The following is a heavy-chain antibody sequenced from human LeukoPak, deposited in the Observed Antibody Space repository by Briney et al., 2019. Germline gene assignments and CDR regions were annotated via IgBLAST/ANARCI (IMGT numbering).Heavy chain of an antibody. CDR3: ARSIAAAGPGYYYYGMDV. CDR2: IYPGDSDT. D-gene: IGHD6-13*01. V-gene: IGHV5-51*01. J-gene: IGHJ6*02. CDR1: GYSFTSYW. Sequence: GESLKISCKGSGYSFTSYWIGWVRQMPGKGLEWMGIIYPGDSDTRYSPSFQGQVTISADKSISTAYLQWSSLKASDTAMYYCARSIAAAGPGYYYYGMDVWGQGTTVTVSS.